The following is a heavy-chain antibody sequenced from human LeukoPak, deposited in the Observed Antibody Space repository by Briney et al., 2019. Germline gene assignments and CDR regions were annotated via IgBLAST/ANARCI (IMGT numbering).Heavy chain of an antibody. CDR2: IRFDGSNI. J-gene: IGHJ4*02. CDR3: AKVSLTYYYDSSGYYYFDY. D-gene: IGHD3-22*01. V-gene: IGHV3-30*02. CDR1: GFTFSSYG. Sequence: GGSLRLSCAVSGFTFSSYGMHWVRQAPGKGLEWVAFIRFDGSNIYYGDSVKGRFTSYRDNSKNTLYLQMNSLRAEDTAVYYCAKVSLTYYYDSSGYYYFDYWGQGTLVTVSS.